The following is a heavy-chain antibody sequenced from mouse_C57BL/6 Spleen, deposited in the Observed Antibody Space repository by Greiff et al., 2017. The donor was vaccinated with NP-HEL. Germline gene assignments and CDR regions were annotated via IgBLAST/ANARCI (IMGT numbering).Heavy chain of an antibody. CDR3: AREGYGNWYFDV. V-gene: IGHV1-81*01. CDR1: GYTFTSYG. J-gene: IGHJ1*03. Sequence: QVQLKESGAELARPGASVKLSCKASGYTFTSYGISWVKQRTGQGLEWIGEIYPRSGNTYYNEKFKGKATLTADKSSSTAYMELRSLTSEDSAVYFCAREGYGNWYFDVWGTGTTVTVSS. D-gene: IGHD2-1*01. CDR2: IYPRSGNT.